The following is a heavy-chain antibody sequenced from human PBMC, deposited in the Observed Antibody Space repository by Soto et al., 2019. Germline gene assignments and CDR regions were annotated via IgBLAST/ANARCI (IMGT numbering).Heavy chain of an antibody. J-gene: IGHJ6*03. CDR1: GGSFSGSY. CDR3: ARVYGHFYYYYMDI. CDR2: INQSAET. D-gene: IGHD3-16*01. V-gene: IGHV4-34*01. Sequence: QVHLQQWGAGLLKPSETLSLTCAVYGGSFSGSYWSWIRQSPGKGLEWIGEINQSAETNYNPSLTSRVTISIDTSENHFSLNLRSVTAAYTAVYYCARVYGHFYYYYMDIWGKGTTVTVSS.